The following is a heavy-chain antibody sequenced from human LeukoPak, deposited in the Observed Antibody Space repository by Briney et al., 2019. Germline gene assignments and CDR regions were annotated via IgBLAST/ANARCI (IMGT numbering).Heavy chain of an antibody. Sequence: GGSLRLPCAASGFTFSSYWMHWVRQAPGKGLVWVSRINSDGSSTSYADSVKGRFTISRDNAKNTLYLQMNSLRAEDTAVYYCARMQAGWLRSFDYWGQGTLVTVSS. J-gene: IGHJ4*02. V-gene: IGHV3-74*01. CDR1: GFTFSSYW. CDR3: ARMQAGWLRSFDY. CDR2: INSDGSST. D-gene: IGHD5-18*01.